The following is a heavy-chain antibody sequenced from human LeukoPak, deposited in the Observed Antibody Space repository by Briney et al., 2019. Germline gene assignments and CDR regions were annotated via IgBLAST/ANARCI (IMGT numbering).Heavy chain of an antibody. CDR3: ARFHTSGYYRHFDF. CDR1: GVSISGGGYY. Sequence: SETLSLTCTVSGVSISGGGYYWTWIRQHPGKGLEWIAYIYYSGSTYYNPSLKSRVTISVDTSKNQFSLKLSSVTAADTAVYYCARFHTSGYYRHFDFWGQGTLVTVSS. D-gene: IGHD3-22*01. V-gene: IGHV4-31*03. J-gene: IGHJ4*02. CDR2: IYYSGST.